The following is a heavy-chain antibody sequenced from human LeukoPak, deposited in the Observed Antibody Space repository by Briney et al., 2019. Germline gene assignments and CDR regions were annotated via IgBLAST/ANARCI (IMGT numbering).Heavy chain of an antibody. CDR1: GGSISSGDYY. D-gene: IGHD3-22*01. CDR2: IYYSGST. CDR3: ARSPTLSVVVPVFDYYYGMDV. V-gene: IGHV4-30-4*01. J-gene: IGHJ6*02. Sequence: PSQTLSLTCTVSGGSISSGDYYWSWLRQPPGKGLEWIGYIYYSGSTYYNPSLKSRVTISVDTSKNQFSLKLSSVTAADTAVYYCARSPTLSVVVPVFDYYYGMDVWGQGTTVTVSS.